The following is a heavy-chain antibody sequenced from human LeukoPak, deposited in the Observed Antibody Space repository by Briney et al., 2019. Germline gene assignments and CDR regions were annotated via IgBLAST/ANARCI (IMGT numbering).Heavy chain of an antibody. CDR1: GFTFSSFA. CDR2: ISDSGGAT. D-gene: IGHD5-18*01. V-gene: IGHV3-23*01. Sequence: PGGSLRLSCAASGFTFSSFAMSWVRQAPGKGLEWVSVISDSGGATNYADSVKGRFTISRDNSKNTLFLQMNSLRADDTAVYCCARGGYSYGHSFDFWGQGTLVTVSS. J-gene: IGHJ4*02. CDR3: ARGGYSYGHSFDF.